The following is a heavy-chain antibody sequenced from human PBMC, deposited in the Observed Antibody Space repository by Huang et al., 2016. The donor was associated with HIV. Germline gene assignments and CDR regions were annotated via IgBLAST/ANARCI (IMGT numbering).Heavy chain of an antibody. V-gene: IGHV1-8*03. CDR2: MNPKSGNT. CDR3: ARARGFLYDSTGYYSRYYFDS. Sequence: QVQLVQSGAEVKKPGASVKVSCKASGFNFNNYDFNWVRQASGQGLEWMGWMNPKSGNTGYAQKFQGRVTITRNTSITTAYMELRSLRSEDTAVYYCARARGFLYDSTGYYSRYYFDSWGQGTLSQSPQ. D-gene: IGHD3-22*01. CDR1: GFNFNNYD. J-gene: IGHJ4*02.